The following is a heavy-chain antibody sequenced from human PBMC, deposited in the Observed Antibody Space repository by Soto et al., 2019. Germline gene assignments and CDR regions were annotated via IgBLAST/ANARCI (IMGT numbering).Heavy chain of an antibody. CDR3: AREATSGESFSYFFDL. V-gene: IGHV4-39*07. D-gene: IGHD2-2*01. J-gene: IGHJ4*02. CDR2: ITSLGST. CDR1: GASINSRDYF. Sequence: SETLSLTCTVSGASINSRDYFWGWIRQVPGKGPEWLGTITSLGSTFDSPSLKSRVTMSLDTSKNQFSLRLTFLTDTDTAVYFCAREATSGESFSYFFDLWGPGAPVTVSS.